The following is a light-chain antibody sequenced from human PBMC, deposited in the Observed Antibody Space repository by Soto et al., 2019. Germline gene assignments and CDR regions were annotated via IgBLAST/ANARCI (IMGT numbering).Light chain of an antibody. Sequence: QSVLTQPRSVSGSPGQSVTFSCTGTSGDIGAYNYVSWYQFHPGKAPKMIIYDVNKRPSGVPDRFSGSKSGNTASLTISWLLAEDEADYYCCSYAHTSRVFGGGTKVTVL. CDR2: DVN. V-gene: IGLV2-11*01. CDR3: CSYAHTSRV. CDR1: SGDIGAYNY. J-gene: IGLJ3*02.